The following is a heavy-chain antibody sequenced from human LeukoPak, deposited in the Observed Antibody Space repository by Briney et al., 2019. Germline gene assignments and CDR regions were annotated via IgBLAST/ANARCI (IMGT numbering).Heavy chain of an antibody. CDR3: ARHHTRLNWFDP. CDR2: INYSGST. D-gene: IGHD1-1*01. Sequence: SETLSLTCTVSGGSISSSSYYWGWIRQPPGKGLEWIGSINYSGSTYYNPSLKSRVTIFVDTSKNQFSLKLRSVTAADAAVYYCARHHTRLNWFDPWGQGTLVTVSS. CDR1: GGSISSSSYY. J-gene: IGHJ5*02. V-gene: IGHV4-39*01.